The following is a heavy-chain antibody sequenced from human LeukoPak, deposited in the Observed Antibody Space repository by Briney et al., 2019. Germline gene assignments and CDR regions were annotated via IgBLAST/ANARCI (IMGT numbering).Heavy chain of an antibody. V-gene: IGHV3-23*01. Sequence: GGSLRLSCAASGFTFSSYAMNWVRQAPGKGLEWVSCISGSGGNTYYADSVRGRFTISRDNSKNTLFLQMNSLRAEDTAVYYCAKAPMVYYYYGMDVWGQGTTVTVSS. CDR3: AKAPMVYYYYGMDV. CDR2: ISGSGGNT. CDR1: GFTFSSYA. J-gene: IGHJ6*02. D-gene: IGHD3-10*01.